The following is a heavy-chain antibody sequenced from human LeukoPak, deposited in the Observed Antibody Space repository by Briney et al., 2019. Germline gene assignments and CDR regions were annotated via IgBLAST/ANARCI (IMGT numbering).Heavy chain of an antibody. CDR3: ARDLIAVRPGWFDP. CDR2: ISAYNGNT. CDR1: GYTFTTYG. J-gene: IGHJ5*02. Sequence: ASVKVSCKASGYTFTTYGISWVRQAPGQRLEWMGWISAYNGNTNYAQQFQGRVTMTTDTSMGTAYMELRSLRSDDTAVYYCARDLIAVRPGWFDPWGQGSLVTVSS. D-gene: IGHD6-6*01. V-gene: IGHV1-18*01.